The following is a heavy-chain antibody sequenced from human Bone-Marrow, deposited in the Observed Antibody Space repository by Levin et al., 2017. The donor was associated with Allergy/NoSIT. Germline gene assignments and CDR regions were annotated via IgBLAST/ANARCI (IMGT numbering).Heavy chain of an antibody. D-gene: IGHD3-10*01. J-gene: IGHJ3*01. CDR2: ISYDGDKI. CDR3: AKCRSTSPPKELRPVDV. V-gene: IGHV3-30-3*02. CDR1: GFTFSNYA. Sequence: GESLKISCAASGFTFSNYAMHWVRQAPGKGLEWVAFISYDGDKIYYTDSVKGRFTISRDNSKDTLYLQMNGLMREDTAMYYCAKCRSTSPPKELRPVDVWGQGTRVTVS.